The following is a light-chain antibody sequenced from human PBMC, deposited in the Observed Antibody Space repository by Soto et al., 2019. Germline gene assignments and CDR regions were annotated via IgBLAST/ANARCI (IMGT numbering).Light chain of an antibody. CDR1: QSVGSS. V-gene: IGKV3-11*01. Sequence: EIVLTQSPATLSLSPGERATLSCRASQSVGSSLAWYQQKPGQAPKLLIYEASNRATGIPARFSGSGSGTDISLTISSLEPEDFSVYYCQHRSSWPRTFGAGTKEDFK. CDR2: EAS. J-gene: IGKJ3*01. CDR3: QHRSSWPRT.